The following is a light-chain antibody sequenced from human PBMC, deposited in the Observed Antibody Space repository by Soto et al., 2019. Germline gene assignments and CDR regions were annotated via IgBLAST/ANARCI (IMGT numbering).Light chain of an antibody. Sequence: DIQMTQSPSAMSASVGDRVTITCRASQGIGNYLAWFQQKPGKVPKRLIYDASNLEAGVPSRFRGSGSGTDFTFTISRLQPEDIATYYCQQYENLPTFGQGTRLENK. J-gene: IGKJ5*01. CDR1: QGIGNY. CDR2: DAS. V-gene: IGKV1-33*01. CDR3: QQYENLPT.